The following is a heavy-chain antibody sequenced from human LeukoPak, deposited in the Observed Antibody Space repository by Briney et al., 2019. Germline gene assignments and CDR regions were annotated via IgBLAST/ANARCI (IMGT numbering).Heavy chain of an antibody. J-gene: IGHJ4*02. Sequence: PGGSLRLSCAASGFTVSSNYMSWVRQAPGKGLEWVSVIYSGGSTYYADSVKGRFTISRDNSKNTLYLQMNSLRAEDTAVYYCARAPDYDSSGYDYWGQGTLVTVSS. D-gene: IGHD3-22*01. CDR3: ARAPDYDSSGYDY. CDR1: GFTVSSNY. CDR2: IYSGGST. V-gene: IGHV3-66*01.